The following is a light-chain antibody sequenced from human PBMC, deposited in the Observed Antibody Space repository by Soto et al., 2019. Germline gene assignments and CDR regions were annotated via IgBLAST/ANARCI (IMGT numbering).Light chain of an antibody. CDR3: TSYVGSNIWV. J-gene: IGLJ3*02. V-gene: IGLV2-8*02. CDR1: SSDVGAYKY. Sequence: QSVLTQPPSGSRSPGQSVTISCTGTSSDVGAYKYVSWYQQYPGKAPKLMIYEVSKRPSGVPDRFSGSKSGNTASLTVSGLQAEDEADYYCTSYVGSNIWVFGGGTKLTFL. CDR2: EVS.